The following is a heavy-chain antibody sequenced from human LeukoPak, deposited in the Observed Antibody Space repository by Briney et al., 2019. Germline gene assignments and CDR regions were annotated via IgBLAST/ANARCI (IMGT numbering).Heavy chain of an antibody. Sequence: TGGSLRLSCAASGFTVSSNYMSWVRQAPGKGLEWVSDIYSGGSTYYADSVQGRFTISRDNSKNTLYLQMNSLRAEDTAVYYCAGYGSGSNYYYYYMDVWGKGTTVTVSS. CDR1: GFTVSSNY. J-gene: IGHJ6*03. V-gene: IGHV3-66*02. CDR3: AGYGSGSNYYYYYMDV. CDR2: IYSGGST. D-gene: IGHD3-10*01.